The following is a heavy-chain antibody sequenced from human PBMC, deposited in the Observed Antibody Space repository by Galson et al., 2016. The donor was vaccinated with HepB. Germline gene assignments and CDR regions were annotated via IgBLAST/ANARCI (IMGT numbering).Heavy chain of an antibody. D-gene: IGHD1-14*01. J-gene: IGHJ4*02. Sequence: SLRLSCAGSGFTFSDVWMSWIRRTPGGRLEWVGRIKSKADGETTDYPAPVAGRFFVSRDDSKNAVSLQMNSLTIEDTGLKYCAAEKRNHLWKATFTQWGQGTLVTVSS. CDR3: AAEKRNHLWKATFTQ. CDR2: IKSKADGETT. V-gene: IGHV3-15*01. CDR1: GFTFSDVW.